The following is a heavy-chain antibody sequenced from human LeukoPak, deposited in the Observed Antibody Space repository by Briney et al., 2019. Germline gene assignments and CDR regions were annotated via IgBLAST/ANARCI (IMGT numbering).Heavy chain of an antibody. CDR1: GFTFSNYC. D-gene: IGHD3-10*01. CDR2: IISSSSYI. V-gene: IGHV3-21*01. J-gene: IGHJ3*02. CDR3: AREEVRAFDI. Sequence: GGSLRLSCAASGFTFSNYCMKWVRQAARRGREWVSSIISSSSYIYYADSGKGRFTISRDNAKNSLFLQMNSLGAEDAAIYYCAREEVRAFDIWGQGTMVTVSS.